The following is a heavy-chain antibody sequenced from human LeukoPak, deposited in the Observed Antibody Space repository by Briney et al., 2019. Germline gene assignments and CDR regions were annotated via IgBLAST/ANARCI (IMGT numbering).Heavy chain of an antibody. CDR1: GYTFTSYA. D-gene: IGHD3-3*01. J-gene: IGHJ6*02. CDR3: ARDAPGYYDFWSGYSQYYYYYGMDV. Sequence: ASVKVSCKASGYTFTSYAMNWVRQAPGQGLEWMGWINTNTGNPTYAQGFTGRFVFSLDTSVSTAYLQISSLKAEDTAVYYCARDAPGYYDFWSGYSQYYYYYGMDVWGQGTTVTVSS. CDR2: INTNTGNP. V-gene: IGHV7-4-1*02.